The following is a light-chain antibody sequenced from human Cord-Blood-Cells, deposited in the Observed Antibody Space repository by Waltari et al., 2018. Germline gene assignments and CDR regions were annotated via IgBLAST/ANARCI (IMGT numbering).Light chain of an antibody. Sequence: QSALTQPPSASGSPGQSVTISCTGTSSDVGGYNYVSWYQQHPGKAPKLMIYEVSKRPSGVPDRFSGYKSGNTASLTVSWLQAEDEADYYCSSYAGSNNPYVFGTGTKVTVL. J-gene: IGLJ1*01. V-gene: IGLV2-8*01. CDR3: SSYAGSNNPYV. CDR1: SSDVGGYNY. CDR2: EVS.